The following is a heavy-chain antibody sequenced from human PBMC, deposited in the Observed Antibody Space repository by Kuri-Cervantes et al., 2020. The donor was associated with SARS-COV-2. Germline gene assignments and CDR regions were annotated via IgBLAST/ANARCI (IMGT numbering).Heavy chain of an antibody. CDR1: GYTFTSYG. Sequence: SVKVSCKASGYTFTSYGISRVRQAPGQGLEWMGGIIPIFGIANYAQKFQGRVTITADKSTSTAYMELSSLRSEDTAVYYCARAFDSSGWSSYCYWGQGTLVTVSS. D-gene: IGHD6-19*01. CDR3: ARAFDSSGWSSYCY. J-gene: IGHJ4*02. CDR2: IIPIFGIA. V-gene: IGHV1-69*10.